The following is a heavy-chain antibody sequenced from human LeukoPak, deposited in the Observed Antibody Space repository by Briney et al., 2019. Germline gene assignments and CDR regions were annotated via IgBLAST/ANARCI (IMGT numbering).Heavy chain of an antibody. CDR1: GGSISSSSYY. V-gene: IGHV4-39*07. Sequence: SETLSLTCTVSGGSISSSSYYWGWIRQPPGKGLEWIGSIYYSGSTYYNPSLKSRVTISVDTSKNQFSLKLSSVTAADTAVYYCARVKSFYCSSTSCYPSSYYYYMDVWGKGTTVTVSS. CDR2: IYYSGST. CDR3: ARVKSFYCSSTSCYPSSYYYYMDV. D-gene: IGHD2-2*01. J-gene: IGHJ6*03.